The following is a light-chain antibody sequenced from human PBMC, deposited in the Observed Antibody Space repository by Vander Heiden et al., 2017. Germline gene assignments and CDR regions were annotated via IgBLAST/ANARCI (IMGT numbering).Light chain of an antibody. CDR1: SSDVGNYNF. J-gene: IGLJ2*01. CDR3: CSYGDSNTLV. V-gene: IGLV2-23*02. Sequence: QCALTQPASVSSSPGQAITISCTGTSSDVGNYNFVSWYQHHPGKAPKLMIYEVIKRPSGVSNRFSGSKSGNTASLTISGLQAEDEADYYCCSYGDSNTLVFGGGTKLTVL. CDR2: EVI.